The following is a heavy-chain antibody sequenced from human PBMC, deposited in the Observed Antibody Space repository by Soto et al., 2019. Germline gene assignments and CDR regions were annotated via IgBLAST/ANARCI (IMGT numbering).Heavy chain of an antibody. D-gene: IGHD6-19*01. J-gene: IGHJ1*01. CDR1: GFTFSSYA. CDR2: ISGSGGST. Sequence: GGSLRLSCAASGFTFSSYAMSWVRQAPGKGLEWVSAISGSGGSTYYADSVKGRFTISRDNSKNTPYLQMNSLRAEDTAVYYCAKGKMYSSGWFAEYFQHWGQGTLVTVSS. CDR3: AKGKMYSSGWFAEYFQH. V-gene: IGHV3-23*01.